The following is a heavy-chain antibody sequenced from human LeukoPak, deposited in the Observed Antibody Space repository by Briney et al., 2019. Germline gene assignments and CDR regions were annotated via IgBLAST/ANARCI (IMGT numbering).Heavy chain of an antibody. J-gene: IGHJ3*02. CDR2: ISSSGSTV. CDR1: GFTFSSYE. V-gene: IGHV3-48*03. D-gene: IGHD2-15*01. Sequence: GGSLRLSCAASGFTFSSYEMNWVRQAPGKGLEWVSYISSSGSTVYYADSVKGRFTISRDNAKNSLYLQMNSLRAEDTAVYYCARDNTLDSYCSGGSCFKNAFDIWGQGTMVTVSS. CDR3: ARDNTLDSYCSGGSCFKNAFDI.